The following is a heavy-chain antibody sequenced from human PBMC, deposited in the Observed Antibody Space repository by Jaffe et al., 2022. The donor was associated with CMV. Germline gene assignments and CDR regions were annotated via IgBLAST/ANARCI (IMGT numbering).Heavy chain of an antibody. CDR3: ARDSSNHGSGSYYNVGYFDY. CDR2: IYYSGST. CDR1: GGSISSGGYY. Sequence: QVQLQESGPGLVKPSQTLSLTCTVSGGSISSGGYYWSWIRQHPGKGLEWIGYIYYSGSTYYNPSLKSRVTISVDTSKNQFSLKLSSVTAADTAVYYCARDSSNHGSGSYYNVGYFDYWGQGTLVTVSS. D-gene: IGHD3-10*01. J-gene: IGHJ4*02. V-gene: IGHV4-31*03.